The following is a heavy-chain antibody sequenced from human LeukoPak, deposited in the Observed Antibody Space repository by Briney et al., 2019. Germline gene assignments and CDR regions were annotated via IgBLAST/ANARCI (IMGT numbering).Heavy chain of an antibody. CDR3: ARGGKNSGTYFPFDY. CDR2: ISGSGSAT. CDR1: GFTFSGYT. Sequence: GGSLRLSCAASGFTFSGYTMSWARQAPGKGLEWVSAISGSGSATTYADSVKGRFAISRDNSKNTVYLQMNSLGAEDTALYFCARGGKNSGTYFPFDYWGQGTLVTVSS. J-gene: IGHJ4*02. D-gene: IGHD3-10*01. V-gene: IGHV3-23*01.